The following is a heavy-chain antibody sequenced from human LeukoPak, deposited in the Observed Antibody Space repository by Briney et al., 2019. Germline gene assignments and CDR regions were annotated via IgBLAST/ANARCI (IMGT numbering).Heavy chain of an antibody. V-gene: IGHV1-69*06. CDR2: IIPIFGTA. J-gene: IGHJ6*03. CDR1: GGTFSSYA. D-gene: IGHD5-12*01. CDR3: ARDPVATITNYYYYMDV. Sequence: SVKVSCKASGGTFSSYAISWVRQAPGQGLEWMGGIIPIFGTANYAQKFQGRVTITADKSTSTAYMELSSLRSEDTAVYYCARDPVATITNYYYYMDVWGKGTTVTVSS.